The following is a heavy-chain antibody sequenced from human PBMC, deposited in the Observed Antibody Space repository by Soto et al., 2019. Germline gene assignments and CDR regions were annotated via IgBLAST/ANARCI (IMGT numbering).Heavy chain of an antibody. CDR3: TTGGSGSYYYYYGMDV. CDR1: GFTFSNAW. Sequence: PGGSVRLSCAASGFTFSNAWMSWVRQAPGKGLEWVGRIKSKTDGGTTDYAAPVKGRFTISRDDSKNTLYLQMNSLKTEDTAVYYCTTGGSGSYYYYYGMDVWGQGTTVTVSS. V-gene: IGHV3-15*01. CDR2: IKSKTDGGTT. J-gene: IGHJ6*02. D-gene: IGHD1-26*01.